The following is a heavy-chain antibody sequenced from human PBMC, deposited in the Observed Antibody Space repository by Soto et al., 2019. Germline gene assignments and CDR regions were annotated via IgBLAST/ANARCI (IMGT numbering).Heavy chain of an antibody. V-gene: IGHV4-39*01. CDR3: ARSYLNYFDY. J-gene: IGHJ4*02. CDR2: IYYSGST. CDR1: GGSISSSSYY. Sequence: SETLSLTCTVSGGSISSSSYYWGWIRQPPGKGLEWIGSIYYSGSTYYNPSLKSRVTISVDTSKNQFSLKLSSVTAADTAVYYCARSYLNYFDYWGQGTLVTVSS.